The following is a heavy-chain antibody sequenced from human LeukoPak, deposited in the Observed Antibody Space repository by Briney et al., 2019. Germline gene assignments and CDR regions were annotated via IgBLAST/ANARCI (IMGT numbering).Heavy chain of an antibody. Sequence: ASVKVSCTASGFPFSSYGITWVRQAPGQGLEWMGWISGYNGNANYAQKFQDRVTMTIHTSVNTTYMEVRSLTSDDTAVYYCARRRVGSGYHFDSWGQGTLVTVSS. CDR2: ISGYNGNA. CDR1: GFPFSSYG. V-gene: IGHV1-18*01. D-gene: IGHD5-12*01. J-gene: IGHJ4*02. CDR3: ARRRVGSGYHFDS.